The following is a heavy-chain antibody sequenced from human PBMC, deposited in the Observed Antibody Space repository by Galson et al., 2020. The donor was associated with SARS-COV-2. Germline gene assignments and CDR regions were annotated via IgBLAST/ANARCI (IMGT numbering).Heavy chain of an antibody. CDR1: GFTFSSYW. J-gene: IGHJ4*02. CDR3: ARSESRYSSSWYSPLTSIFDY. D-gene: IGHD6-13*01. Sequence: GESLKIYCAASGFTFSSYWMSWVRQAPGGGLEWVANIKQDGSGKYYVDSVKGRFTISRDNAKNSLYLQMNSLRAEDTAVYYCARSESRYSSSWYSPLTSIFDYWGQGTLVTVSS. V-gene: IGHV3-7*01. CDR2: IKQDGSGK.